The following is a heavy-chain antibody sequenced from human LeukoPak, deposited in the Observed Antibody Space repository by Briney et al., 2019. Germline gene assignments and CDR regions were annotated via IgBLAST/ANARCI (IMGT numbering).Heavy chain of an antibody. Sequence: ASVNVSCKASGGTFSSYAISWVRQAPGQGLEWMGGIIPIFGTANYAQKFQGRVTITADESTSTAYMELSSLRSEDTAVYYCARDTHCSGGSCYFGYWGQGTLVTVSS. CDR3: ARDTHCSGGSCYFGY. CDR1: GGTFSSYA. CDR2: IIPIFGTA. D-gene: IGHD2-15*01. J-gene: IGHJ4*02. V-gene: IGHV1-69*13.